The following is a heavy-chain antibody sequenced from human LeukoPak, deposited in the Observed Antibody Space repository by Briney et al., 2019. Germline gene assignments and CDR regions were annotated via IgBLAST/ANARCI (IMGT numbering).Heavy chain of an antibody. CDR2: INHSGST. D-gene: IGHD3-3*01. V-gene: IGHV4-34*01. CDR3: ARRQGTYYDFWSGYWSRTYYFDY. Sequence: SETLSLTCAVYGGSFSGYYWSWIRQPPGKGLEWIGEINHSGSTNYNPSLKSRVTISVDTSKNQFSLKLSSVTAADTAVYYCARRQGTYYDFWSGYWSRTYYFDYWGQGTLVTVSS. CDR1: GGSFSGYY. J-gene: IGHJ4*02.